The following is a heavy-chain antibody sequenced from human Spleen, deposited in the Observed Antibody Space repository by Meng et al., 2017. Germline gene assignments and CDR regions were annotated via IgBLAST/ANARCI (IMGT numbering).Heavy chain of an antibody. CDR3: ARSWDYYDSSGDLNYYYYGMDV. V-gene: IGHV3-74*01. CDR1: GFTVNTSY. J-gene: IGHJ6*02. CDR2: INSDGSST. Sequence: GESLKISCAASGFTVNTSYMSWVRQAPGKGLVWVSRINSDGSSTSYADSVKGRFTISRDNAKNTLYLQMNSLRAEDTAVYYCARSWDYYDSSGDLNYYYYGMDVWGQGTTVTVSS. D-gene: IGHD3-22*01.